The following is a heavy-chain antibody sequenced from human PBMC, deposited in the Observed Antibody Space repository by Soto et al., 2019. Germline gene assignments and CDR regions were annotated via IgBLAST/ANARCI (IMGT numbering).Heavy chain of an antibody. D-gene: IGHD6-19*01. CDR1: GFTFSSYA. Sequence: GGSLRLSCAASGFTFSSYAMSWVRQAPGKGLEWVSAISGSGGSTYYADSVKGRFTISRDNSKNTLYLQMNSLRAEDTAVYYCARASGSSGWYWVFFPWGQGTLVTVSS. CDR3: ARASGSSGWYWVFFP. J-gene: IGHJ5*02. CDR2: ISGSGGST. V-gene: IGHV3-23*01.